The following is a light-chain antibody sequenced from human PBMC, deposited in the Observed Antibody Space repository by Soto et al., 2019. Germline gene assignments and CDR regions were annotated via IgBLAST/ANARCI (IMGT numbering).Light chain of an antibody. CDR1: PSISSS. CDR3: QQYVSYRDP. V-gene: IGKV1-5*01. Sequence: IQMTQSPSTVSASVGDRVTITCRSSPSISSSLAWYQQKPVKATKVLIYDAASLDSRIPARLSGSGYGTEYTVTVSSLQPGDFATNSCQQYVSYRDPFGQGT. CDR2: DAA. J-gene: IGKJ2*01.